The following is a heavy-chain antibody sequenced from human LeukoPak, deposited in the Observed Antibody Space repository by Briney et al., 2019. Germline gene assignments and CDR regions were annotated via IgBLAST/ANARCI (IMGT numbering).Heavy chain of an antibody. CDR3: ATTISPSNYYFDY. CDR2: IYSSGST. V-gene: IGHV4-4*07. Sequence: SETLSLTCTVSGGSISSYYWSWIRQPAGKGLEWIGRIYSSGSTNYNPSLKSRVTMSVDTSKNQFSLRLSSVTAADTAVYYCATTISPSNYYFDYWGQGTLVTVSS. D-gene: IGHD3-9*01. CDR1: GGSISSYY. J-gene: IGHJ4*02.